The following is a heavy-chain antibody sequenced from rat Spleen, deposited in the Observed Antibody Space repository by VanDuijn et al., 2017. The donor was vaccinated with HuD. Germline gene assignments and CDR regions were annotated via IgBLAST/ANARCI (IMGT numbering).Heavy chain of an antibody. CDR3: ARGTMGIFAY. CDR2: INSAGST. J-gene: IGHJ3*01. V-gene: IGHV3-3*01. Sequence: EVQLQESGPGLVKPSQSLSLTCSVSGYSITSAYRWNWIRKFPGNKLEWMGYINSAGSTNYNPSLKSRISITRDTSKNQFFLQLTSVTTEDTATYYCARGTMGIFAYWGQGTLVTVSS. D-gene: IGHD1-7*01. CDR1: GYSITSAYR.